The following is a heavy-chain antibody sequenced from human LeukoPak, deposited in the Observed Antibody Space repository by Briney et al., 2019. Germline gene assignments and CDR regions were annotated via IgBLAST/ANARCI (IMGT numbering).Heavy chain of an antibody. CDR3: ARERSDWFDP. J-gene: IGHJ5*02. CDR1: GGSISSYY. V-gene: IGHV4-59*01. Sequence: PSETLSLTCTVSGGSISSYYWSWIRQPPGKGLEWIGYIYYSGSTNYNPSLNSRVTISVDTSKNQFSLKLSSVTAADTAVYYCARERSDWFDPWGQGTMVTVSS. CDR2: IYYSGST.